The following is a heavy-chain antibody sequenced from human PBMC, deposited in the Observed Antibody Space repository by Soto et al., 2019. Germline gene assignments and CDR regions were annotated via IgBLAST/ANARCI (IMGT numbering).Heavy chain of an antibody. CDR2: IIPIFGTA. V-gene: IGHV1-69*06. CDR1: GGPWSSYA. J-gene: IGHJ6*02. D-gene: IGHD6-6*01. CDR3: AVEARHNYYYYGMDV. Sequence: GXAVRVACRASGGPWSSYANSWGRQTPGQGLECMGGIIPIFGTANYAQKFQGRVTITADKSTSTAYMELSSLRSEDTAVYYCAVEARHNYYYYGMDVWGQGTTVTVSS.